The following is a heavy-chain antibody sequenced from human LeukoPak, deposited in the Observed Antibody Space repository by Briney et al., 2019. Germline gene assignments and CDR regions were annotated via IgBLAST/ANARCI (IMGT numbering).Heavy chain of an antibody. D-gene: IGHD6-13*01. CDR2: TYYRSKWYN. CDR3: ARGSSSNSWYFGY. Sequence: SQTLSLTCAISGDSVSSNSATWTWIRQSPSRGLEWLGRTYYRSKWYNEYAVSVKSRITINPDTSRNQFSLQLNSVTPEDTAVYYCARGSSSNSWYFGYWGQGTLVTVSS. V-gene: IGHV6-1*01. CDR1: GDSVSSNSAT. J-gene: IGHJ4*02.